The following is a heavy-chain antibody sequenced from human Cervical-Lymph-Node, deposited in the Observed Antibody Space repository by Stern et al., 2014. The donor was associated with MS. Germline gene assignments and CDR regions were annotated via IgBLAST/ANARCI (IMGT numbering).Heavy chain of an antibody. Sequence: VQLVESGGGLVQPGGSLRLSCAASGFTFSSYWMHWVRQAPGKGLVWVSRINSDGSSTSYADSVKGRFTISRDNAKNTLYLQMNSLRAEDTAVYYCARAGRCSGGSCFTAYYYGMDVWGQGTTVTVSS. D-gene: IGHD2-15*01. V-gene: IGHV3-74*02. J-gene: IGHJ6*02. CDR2: INSDGSST. CDR1: GFTFSSYW. CDR3: ARAGRCSGGSCFTAYYYGMDV.